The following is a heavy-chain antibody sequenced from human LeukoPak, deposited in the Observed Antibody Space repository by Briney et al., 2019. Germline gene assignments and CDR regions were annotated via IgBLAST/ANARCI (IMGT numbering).Heavy chain of an antibody. J-gene: IGHJ5*02. CDR2: INHSGST. D-gene: IGHD6-13*01. Sequence: SETLSLTCAVYGGSFSGYYWSWIRQPPGKGLEWIGEINHSGSTNYNPSLKSRVTISVDTSKNQFSLKLSSVTAADTAVYYCARRRLRSVSSSRFNWFNPWGQGTLVTVSS. CDR1: GGSFSGYY. CDR3: ARRRLRSVSSSRFNWFNP. V-gene: IGHV4-34*01.